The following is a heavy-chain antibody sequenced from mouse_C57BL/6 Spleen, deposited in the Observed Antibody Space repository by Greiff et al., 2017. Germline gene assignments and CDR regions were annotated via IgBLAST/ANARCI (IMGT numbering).Heavy chain of an antibody. CDR2: IDPYDSYT. CDR1: GYTFTSYW. J-gene: IGHJ2*01. Sequence: QVQLQQPGAELVKPGASVKLSCKASGYTFTSYWMQWVKQRPGQGLEWIGEIDPYDSYTNYNQKFKGKATLTVDTSSSTAYMQLSSLTSEDSAVYYCAREGLTTVGGYWGQGTTLTVSA. CDR3: AREGLTTVGGY. D-gene: IGHD1-1*01. V-gene: IGHV1-50*01.